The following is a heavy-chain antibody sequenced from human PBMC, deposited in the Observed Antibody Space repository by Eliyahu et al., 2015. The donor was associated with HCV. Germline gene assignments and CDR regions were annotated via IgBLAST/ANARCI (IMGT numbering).Heavy chain of an antibody. D-gene: IGHD6-19*01. CDR2: IHSXGST. V-gene: IGHV4-59*01. CDR3: ASGGGGIAVAGTGGWFDP. CDR1: GGSXSXYX. Sequence: QVQLQESGPGLVKPSETLSLXCTVSGGSXSXYXWSWIRXPPGXGLEWIAYIHSXGSTNYPPSLKSRVTISVDTSKNQFSLNLXSVTAADTAVYYCASGGGGIAVAGTGGWFDPWGQGTLVTVSS. J-gene: IGHJ5*02.